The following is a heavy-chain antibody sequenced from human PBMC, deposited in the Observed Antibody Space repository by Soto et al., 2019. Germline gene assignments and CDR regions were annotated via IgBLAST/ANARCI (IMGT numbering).Heavy chain of an antibody. Sequence: SVTLCLTWTVSGGSISSYVYSWVRQPPGKGLEWIGSVYYTGTTDYNPSLKSRVTISVDTSKTQFSLNLRSVTAADTAVYYCARDLAAVPRAFGYWGRGTLVTSPQ. CDR2: VYYTGTT. V-gene: IGHV4-59*01. CDR3: ARDLAAVPRAFGY. J-gene: IGHJ4*02. D-gene: IGHD6-13*01. CDR1: GGSISSYV.